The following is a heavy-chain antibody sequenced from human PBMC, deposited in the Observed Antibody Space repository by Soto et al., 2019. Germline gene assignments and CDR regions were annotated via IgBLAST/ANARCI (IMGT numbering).Heavy chain of an antibody. D-gene: IGHD2-2*01. CDR1: GGSISSYY. CDR2: IYYSGST. J-gene: IGHJ6*03. CDR3: AGAYQLPSYYYYYYMDV. Sequence: TSETLSLTCTVSGGSISSYYWSWIRQPPGKGLEWIGYIYYSGSTNYNPSLKSRVTISVDTSKNQFSLKLSSVTAADTAVYYCAGAYQLPSYYYYYYMDVWGKGTTVTVSS. V-gene: IGHV4-59*08.